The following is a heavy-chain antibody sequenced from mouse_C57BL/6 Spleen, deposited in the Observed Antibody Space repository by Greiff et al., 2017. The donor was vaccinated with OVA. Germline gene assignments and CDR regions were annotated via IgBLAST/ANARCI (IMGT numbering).Heavy chain of an antibody. Sequence: QVQLQQPGAELVKPGASVKLSCKASGYTFTSYWMHWVKQRPGQGLEWIGMIHPNSGSTNYNEKFKSKATLTVDKSSSTAYMQLSSLTSEDSAVYYCASITTVVAPYYYAMDYWGQGTSVTVSS. V-gene: IGHV1-64*01. CDR3: ASITTVVAPYYYAMDY. D-gene: IGHD1-1*01. J-gene: IGHJ4*01. CDR1: GYTFTSYW. CDR2: IHPNSGST.